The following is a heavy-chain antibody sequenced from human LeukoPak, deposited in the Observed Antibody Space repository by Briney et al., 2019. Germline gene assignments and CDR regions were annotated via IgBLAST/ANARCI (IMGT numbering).Heavy chain of an antibody. CDR2: IRPDGSDK. D-gene: IGHD3-3*01. Sequence: GGSLRLSCAASEHAFVNYWMTLVRQVPGKGREWGSTIRPDGSDKTYVDSVKGRFNISRDNAKYSLYLQIKSPRPEDTSFYYXAXXXXTESGYSWVSNWGQGMQVTVSS. V-gene: IGHV3-7*01. CDR3: AXXXXTESGYSWVSN. J-gene: IGHJ4*02. CDR1: EHAFVNYW.